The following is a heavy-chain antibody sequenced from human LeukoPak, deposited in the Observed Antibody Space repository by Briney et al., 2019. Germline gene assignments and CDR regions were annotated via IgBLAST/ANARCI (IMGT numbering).Heavy chain of an antibody. CDR2: ITSRNNI. V-gene: IGHV3-21*01. CDR3: ARDLMLADNGGSSAHDS. Sequence: GGSLRLSCVASGFTFRTYSMNWVRQAPGKGLEWVSSITSRNNIYSADSFKGRFTISRDNAKNSLYLQMNSLRAEDTAVYYCARDLMLADNGGSSAHDSWGQGTLVTVSS. D-gene: IGHD2-15*01. CDR1: GFTFRTYS. J-gene: IGHJ4*02.